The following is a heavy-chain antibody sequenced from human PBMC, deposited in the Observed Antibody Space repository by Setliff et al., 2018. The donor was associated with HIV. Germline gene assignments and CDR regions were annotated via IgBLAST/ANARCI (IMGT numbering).Heavy chain of an antibody. Sequence: SETLSLTCAVYGGSFSDYYWSWIRQPPGQGLEWIGEINHSGSTNYNASLKSRVIISGDTSKKQFSLRLSSVTVADTAVYYCARDRRSIFGVDTKNWFDPWGQGTLVTVSS. V-gene: IGHV4-34*01. J-gene: IGHJ5*02. CDR2: INHSGST. CDR3: ARDRRSIFGVDTKNWFDP. CDR1: GGSFSDYY. D-gene: IGHD3-3*01.